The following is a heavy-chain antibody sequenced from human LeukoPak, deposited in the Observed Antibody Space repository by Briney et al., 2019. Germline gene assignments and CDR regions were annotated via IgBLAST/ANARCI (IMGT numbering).Heavy chain of an antibody. CDR1: GYTFTDYY. J-gene: IGHJ4*02. CDR3: ATQGATSFDY. Sequence: ASVKVSCKTSGYTFTDYYVHWVRQVPGQGLEFVGWVVPYSGATRYAPRFQGRVTMTRDTSIGTAYMELSRLTYGDTAVYYCATQGATSFDYWGQGTLVTVSS. V-gene: IGHV1-2*02. CDR2: VVPYSGAT. D-gene: IGHD1-26*01.